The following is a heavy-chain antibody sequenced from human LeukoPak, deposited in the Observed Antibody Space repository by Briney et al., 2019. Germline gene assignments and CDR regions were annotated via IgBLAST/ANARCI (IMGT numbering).Heavy chain of an antibody. D-gene: IGHD2-2*02. CDR2: ISSNGGST. Sequence: GGSLRLSCAASGFTFSNAWMSWVRQAPGKGLEYVSAISSNGGSTYYANSVKGRFTISRDNSKNTLYLQMGSLRAEDMAVYYCARVPYCSSTSCYSDYYYMDVWGKGTTVTVSS. J-gene: IGHJ6*03. CDR1: GFTFSNAW. V-gene: IGHV3-64*01. CDR3: ARVPYCSSTSCYSDYYYMDV.